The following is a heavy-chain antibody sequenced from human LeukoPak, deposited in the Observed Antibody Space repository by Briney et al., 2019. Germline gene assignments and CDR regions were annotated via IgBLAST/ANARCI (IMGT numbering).Heavy chain of an antibody. CDR2: IRSKAYGGTT. J-gene: IGHJ6*02. CDR1: GFTFGDYA. CDR3: TRDSYYDILTGYYYYYGMDV. D-gene: IGHD3-9*01. V-gene: IGHV3-49*04. Sequence: GGSLRLSCTASGFTFGDYAMSWVRQAPGKGLEWVGFIRSKAYGGTTEYAASVKGRFTISRDDSKSIAYLQINSLKTEDTAVYYCTRDSYYDILTGYYYYYGMDVWGQGTTVTVSS.